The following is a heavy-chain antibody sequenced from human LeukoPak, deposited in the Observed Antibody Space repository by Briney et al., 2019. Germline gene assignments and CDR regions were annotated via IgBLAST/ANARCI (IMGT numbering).Heavy chain of an antibody. CDR3: ARGAYYYDSSGYYPMDV. CDR2: ISYDGSNK. D-gene: IGHD3-22*01. Sequence: GRSLRLSCAASGFTFSSYAMHWVRQAPCKGLEWVAVISYDGSNKYYADSVKGRFTISRDNSKNTLYLQMNSLRAEDTAVYYCARGAYYYDSSGYYPMDVWGKGTTVTVSS. J-gene: IGHJ6*03. V-gene: IGHV3-30-3*01. CDR1: GFTFSSYA.